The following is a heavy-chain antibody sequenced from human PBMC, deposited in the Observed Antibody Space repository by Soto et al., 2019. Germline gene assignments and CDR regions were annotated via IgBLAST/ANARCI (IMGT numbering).Heavy chain of an antibody. CDR2: ISYGGTT. V-gene: IGHV4-59*01. CDR3: ATGYSYGTFDS. D-gene: IGHD5-18*01. Sequence: SETLSHTCTVYGGAITGNYWSWIRQPPGKGLEWIGFISYGGTTNYSPSLKSRVTISLDTSKNQVSLKLSSVTAADTAVYFCATGYSYGTFDSWGQGTLVTVSS. CDR1: GGAITGNY. J-gene: IGHJ4*02.